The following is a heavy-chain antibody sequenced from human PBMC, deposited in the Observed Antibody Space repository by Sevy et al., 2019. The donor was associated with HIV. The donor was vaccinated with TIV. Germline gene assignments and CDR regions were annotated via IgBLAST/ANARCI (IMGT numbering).Heavy chain of an antibody. CDR3: TTDRSTSRSILGRNRVKLYKRNAFDI. CDR1: GFTFSNAW. CDR2: IKSKTDGGTT. J-gene: IGHJ3*02. V-gene: IGHV3-15*01. Sequence: GGSLRLSCAASGFTFSNAWMSWVRQAPGQGLEWVGRIKSKTDGGTTDYAAPVKGRFTISRDDSKNTLYLQMNSLKTEDTAVYYCTTDRSTSRSILGRNRVKLYKRNAFDIWGQGTMVTVSS. D-gene: IGHD2-2*01.